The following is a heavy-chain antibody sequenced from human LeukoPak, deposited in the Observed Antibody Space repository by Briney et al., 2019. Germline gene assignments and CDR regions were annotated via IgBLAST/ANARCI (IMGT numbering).Heavy chain of an antibody. Sequence: GGSLRLSCAASGFTFSSYSMNWVRQAPGKGLEWVSSISSSSSYIYYADSVKGRFTISRDNAKNSLYLQMNSLRAEDTAVYYCARERYYDFWSGYYSYYYYYGMDVWGQGTTVTVSS. D-gene: IGHD3-3*01. CDR2: ISSSSSYI. CDR3: ARERYYDFWSGYYSYYYYYGMDV. J-gene: IGHJ6*02. V-gene: IGHV3-21*01. CDR1: GFTFSSYS.